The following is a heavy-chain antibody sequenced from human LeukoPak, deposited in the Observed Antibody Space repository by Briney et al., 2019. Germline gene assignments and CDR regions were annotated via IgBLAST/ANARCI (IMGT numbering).Heavy chain of an antibody. D-gene: IGHD2-2*01. Sequence: PSETLSLTCTVSGGSISSYYWSWLRQPPGKGLEWLGYIYYSGSTNYNPSLKSRVTISVDTSKNQFSLKLSSVTAADTAVYYCARQYCGSTGCYPYFDYWGQGTLVTVSS. CDR2: IYYSGST. CDR1: GGSISSYY. CDR3: ARQYCGSTGCYPYFDY. J-gene: IGHJ4*02. V-gene: IGHV4-59*01.